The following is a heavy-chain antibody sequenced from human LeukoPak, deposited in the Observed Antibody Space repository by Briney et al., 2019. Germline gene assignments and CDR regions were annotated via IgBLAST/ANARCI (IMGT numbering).Heavy chain of an antibody. CDR1: GYTFTNYA. J-gene: IGHJ4*02. Sequence: ASVKVSCKASGYTFTNYAMHWVRQAPGQRFEWVGWINAANGNTKYSEKFQGRVTITRDTSASTDYMELSSLRSEHPAVYYCARDLGYCRGGSCTEFIYWGQGTLVPVSS. V-gene: IGHV1-3*01. D-gene: IGHD2-15*01. CDR3: ARDLGYCRGGSCTEFIY. CDR2: INAANGNT.